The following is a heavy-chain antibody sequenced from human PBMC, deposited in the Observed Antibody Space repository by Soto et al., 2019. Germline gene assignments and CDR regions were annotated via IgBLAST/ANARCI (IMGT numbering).Heavy chain of an antibody. CDR2: VRSTGSS. J-gene: IGHJ2*01. CDR1: GDSLGSFY. Sequence: QVQLQESGPGLVKPSETLSLTCNVSGDSLGSFYWSWIRYSPGKGLEWIGYVRSTGSSNYNPSLKSRVSISVDTSKNQFSLHLTSVTAADTAVYYCARQDTVVVVGHWYFDLWGRGTLVTVSS. D-gene: IGHD2-15*01. V-gene: IGHV4-59*08. CDR3: ARQDTVVVVGHWYFDL.